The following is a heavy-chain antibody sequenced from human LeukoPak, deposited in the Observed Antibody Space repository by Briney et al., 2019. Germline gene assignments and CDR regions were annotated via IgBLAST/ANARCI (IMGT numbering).Heavy chain of an antibody. CDR3: VRVFDSGSQAYFYYMDV. V-gene: IGHV1-2*02. D-gene: IGHD3-10*01. CDR2: INPNSGGT. Sequence: ASVKVSCKASGYTFTCYYMHWVRQASGQGLEWMGWINPNSGGTNYAQKFQGRVTMTRDTSISTAYMELGRPRSDDTAVYYCVRVFDSGSQAYFYYMDVWGKGTTVTISS. J-gene: IGHJ6*03. CDR1: GYTFTCYY.